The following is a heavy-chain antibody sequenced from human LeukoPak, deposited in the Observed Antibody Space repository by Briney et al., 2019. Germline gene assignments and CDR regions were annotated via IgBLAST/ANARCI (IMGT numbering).Heavy chain of an antibody. D-gene: IGHD2-15*01. Sequence: GGSLRLSCVASGFTLSSYGMHWVRQAPGKGLEWVAVISYDGSNKYYADSVKGRFTISRDNSKNTLYLQMNSLRAEDTAVYYCARDRVVVAATYYYGMDVWGQGTTVTVSS. CDR2: ISYDGSNK. CDR1: GFTLSSYG. V-gene: IGHV3-30*03. CDR3: ARDRVVVAATYYYGMDV. J-gene: IGHJ6*02.